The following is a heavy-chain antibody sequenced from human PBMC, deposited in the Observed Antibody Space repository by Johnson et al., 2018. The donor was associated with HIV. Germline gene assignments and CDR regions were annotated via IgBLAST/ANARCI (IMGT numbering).Heavy chain of an antibody. Sequence: VESGAGVVQPGRSLSLPCAASRFTLSTNYMSWVRQAPGKGLAWVSAIYSGGRTHYPDSVKGRFRISRDNSKNSLYLQMNSLRAEDTAVYYCARAPRAFCDGDCYPNAFGIWGQGTMVTVSS. CDR1: RFTLSTNY. CDR3: ARAPRAFCDGDCYPNAFGI. D-gene: IGHD2-21*02. J-gene: IGHJ3*02. V-gene: IGHV3-66*01. CDR2: IYSGGRT.